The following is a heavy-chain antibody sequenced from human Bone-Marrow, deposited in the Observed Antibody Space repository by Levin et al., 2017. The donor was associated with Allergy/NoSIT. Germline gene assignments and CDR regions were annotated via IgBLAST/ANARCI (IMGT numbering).Heavy chain of an antibody. CDR3: ANGDTFYDFSRVYGIFEV. J-gene: IGHJ3*01. CDR2: ISYDGSNK. Sequence: SLKISCAASGFPFNSYGMHWVRQAPGKGLEWVAVISYDGSNKYYGDSVKGRFIISRDNSKNTLYLEMNSLRPEDTAVYFCANGDTFYDFSRVYGIFEVWGQGTMAIVSS. CDR1: GFPFNSYG. V-gene: IGHV3-30*18. D-gene: IGHD3-3*01.